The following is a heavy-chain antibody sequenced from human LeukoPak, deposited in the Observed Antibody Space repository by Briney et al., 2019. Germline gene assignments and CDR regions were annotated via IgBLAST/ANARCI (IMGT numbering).Heavy chain of an antibody. CDR2: TSGSGGST. CDR1: GFTFSSYA. CDR3: AKDRQDYYDSSGYPTPFY. Sequence: PGGSLRLSCAASGFTFSSYAMSWVRKAPGKGLEWGSATSGSGGSTYYADSVKGRFTISRDNSKNTLYLQMNSLRAEDTAVYYCAKDRQDYYDSSGYPTPFYWGQGTLVTVSS. J-gene: IGHJ4*02. D-gene: IGHD3-22*01. V-gene: IGHV3-23*01.